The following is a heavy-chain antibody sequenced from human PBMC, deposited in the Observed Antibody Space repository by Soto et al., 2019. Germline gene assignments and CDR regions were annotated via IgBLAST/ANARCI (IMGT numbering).Heavy chain of an antibody. D-gene: IGHD5-12*01. CDR2: IYYSGST. CDR1: GGSISSGDYY. Sequence: SETLSLTCTVSGGSISSGDYYWSWIRQPPGKGLEWIGYIYYSGSTNYNPSLKSRVTISVDTSKNQFSLKLSSVTAADTAVYYCARGVATVATSYFDYWGQGTLVTVSS. CDR3: ARGVATVATSYFDY. V-gene: IGHV4-30-4*01. J-gene: IGHJ4*02.